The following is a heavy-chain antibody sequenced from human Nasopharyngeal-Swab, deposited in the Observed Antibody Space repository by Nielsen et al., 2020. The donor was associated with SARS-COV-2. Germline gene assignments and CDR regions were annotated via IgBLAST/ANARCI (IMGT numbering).Heavy chain of an antibody. CDR2: IDPSDSYT. J-gene: IGHJ5*02. Sequence: GEALKIPWKGSGNSLTSYWISWGRQMSGKGLEWMGRIDPSDSYTNYSPFFQGHVTISADKSISTAYLQWSSLKASDTAMYYCARLIIAGQNWFDPWGQGTLVTVSS. V-gene: IGHV5-10-1*01. CDR1: GNSLTSYW. D-gene: IGHD6-13*01. CDR3: ARLIIAGQNWFDP.